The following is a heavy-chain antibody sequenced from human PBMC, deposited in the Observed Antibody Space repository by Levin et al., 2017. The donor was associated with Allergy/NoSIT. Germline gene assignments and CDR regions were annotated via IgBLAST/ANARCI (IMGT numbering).Heavy chain of an antibody. D-gene: IGHD2-2*02. CDR2: IGGTGGGI. CDR1: GFTFSSYP. Sequence: GGSLRLSCAASGFTFSSYPMNWVRQAPGKGLVWVSSIGGTGGGIYYADSVKGRFTVSRDDSRNTLYLQMNSLRADDTAVYYCAKGQLTDVYHPGQWGRGTLVTVSS. CDR3: AKGQLTDVYHPGQ. J-gene: IGHJ4*02. V-gene: IGHV3-23*01.